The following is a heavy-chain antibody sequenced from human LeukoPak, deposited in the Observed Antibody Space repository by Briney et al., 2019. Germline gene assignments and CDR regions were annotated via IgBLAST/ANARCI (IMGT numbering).Heavy chain of an antibody. CDR1: GGSISSYY. Sequence: PSETLSLTCTVSGGSISSYYWSWIRQPPGKGLQWIGYIYYSGSTNYSPSLKSRVTISVDTSKNRVSLKLSSVTAADTAVYYCARVSDAFDIWGQGTMVTVSS. V-gene: IGHV4-59*01. CDR2: IYYSGST. CDR3: ARVSDAFDI. J-gene: IGHJ3*02.